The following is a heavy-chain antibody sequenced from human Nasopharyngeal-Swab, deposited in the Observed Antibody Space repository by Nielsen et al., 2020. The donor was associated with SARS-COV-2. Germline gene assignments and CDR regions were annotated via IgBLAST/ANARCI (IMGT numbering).Heavy chain of an antibody. J-gene: IGHJ6*02. Sequence: GESLNLSCAASGFTFSAHYMDWVRQAPGKGLEWVGRSSNKANSYTTEYAASVKGRFTISRDDSKNSLYLQMSSLRTEDTALYYCARDLSSIWTSGLGVWGQGTTVIVSS. V-gene: IGHV3-72*01. D-gene: IGHD6-13*01. CDR2: SSNKANSYTT. CDR3: ARDLSSIWTSGLGV. CDR1: GFTFSAHY.